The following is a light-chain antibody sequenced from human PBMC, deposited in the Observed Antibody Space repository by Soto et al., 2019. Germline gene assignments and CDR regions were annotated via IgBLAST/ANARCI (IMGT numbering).Light chain of an antibody. CDR2: GAS. J-gene: IGKJ1*01. Sequence: DIQMTQSPSSLSASVGDRVTITCRTSQSINTYLNWYQQKPGKALKLLIYGASSLQGGVPLRFSGSGSGTDFTLTITTLQPEDFATYYCQESYSFLWGTCGQGTKVEIK. CDR1: QSINTY. CDR3: QESYSFLWGT. V-gene: IGKV1-39*01.